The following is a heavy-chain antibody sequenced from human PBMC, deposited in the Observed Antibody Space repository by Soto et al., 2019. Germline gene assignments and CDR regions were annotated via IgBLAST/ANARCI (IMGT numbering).Heavy chain of an antibody. J-gene: IGHJ5*02. CDR1: GYSFTSYA. CDR3: AREPSPPIPPIVVVSKGILEP. CDR2: INAGNGNT. D-gene: IGHD3-22*01. V-gene: IGHV1-3*01. Sequence: QVQLVQSGAEVKKPGASVKVSCKASGYSFTSYAMHWVRQAPGQRLEWMGRINAGNGNTKYSQKFQDRVTITRDTSANTAYMERTSLISEYTAVYYCAREPSPPIPPIVVVSKGILEPWGQGTLVTVSS.